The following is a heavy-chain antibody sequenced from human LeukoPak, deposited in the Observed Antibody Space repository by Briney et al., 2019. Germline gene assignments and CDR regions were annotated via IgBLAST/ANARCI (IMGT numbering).Heavy chain of an antibody. V-gene: IGHV3-7*01. CDR2: IKQDGSEK. J-gene: IGHJ4*02. CDR1: GFTFSSYW. CDR3: ARDLVPDYYDSSGYPYYFDY. D-gene: IGHD3-22*01. Sequence: PGGSLRLSCAASGFTFSSYWMSWVRQAPGKGLEWVANIKQDGSEKCYVDSVKGRFTISGDNAKNSLYLQMNSLRAEDTAVYYCARDLVPDYYDSSGYPYYFDYWGQGTLVTVSS.